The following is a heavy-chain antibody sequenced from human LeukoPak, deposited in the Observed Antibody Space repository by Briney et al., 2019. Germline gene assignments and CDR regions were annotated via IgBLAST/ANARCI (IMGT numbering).Heavy chain of an antibody. CDR3: TEERDRDGYFRC. J-gene: IGHJ4*02. D-gene: IGHD2-8*01. Sequence: GGSLRLSCAASGFTFSNSAMHWVLQAPGKGLEWMTFISYDGSDKYYADAAKGRFTISRDNSKNTLYLEMSSLGLQDTAVYYCTEERDRDGYFRCWGQGTLVTVSS. CDR2: ISYDGSDK. V-gene: IGHV3-30-3*02. CDR1: GFTFSNSA.